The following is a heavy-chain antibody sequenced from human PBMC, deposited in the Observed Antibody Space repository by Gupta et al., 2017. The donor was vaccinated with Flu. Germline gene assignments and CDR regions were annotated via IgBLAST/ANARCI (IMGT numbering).Heavy chain of an antibody. D-gene: IGHD2-2*01. V-gene: IGHV4-61*02. CDR3: ARGIMGDIVGVPAVISPSRFDP. J-gene: IGHJ5*02. CDR1: GGSISSGSYH. CDR2: IYTSGST. Sequence: QVQLQESGPGLVKPSQSLSLTCTVSGGSISSGSYHWSWIRQPAGKGLEWIGRIYTSGSTNYNPSLKSRVTISVDTSKNQFSLKLSSVTAADTAVYYCARGIMGDIVGVPAVISPSRFDPWGQGTLVTGSS.